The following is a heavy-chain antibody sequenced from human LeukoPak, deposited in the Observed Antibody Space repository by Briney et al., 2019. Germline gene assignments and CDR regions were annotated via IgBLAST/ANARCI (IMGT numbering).Heavy chain of an antibody. CDR1: GYTFTSYG. V-gene: IGHV1-18*01. CDR3: ARDPRLLCFGELHSTVISDY. CDR2: ISAYNGNT. J-gene: IGHJ4*02. Sequence: ASVNVSSTASGYTFTSYGISWVRQAPGQRLGWMGWISAYNGNTNYAQKLQGRVTMTTDTSTSTAYMELRSLRSDDTAVYYCARDPRLLCFGELHSTVISDYWGQGTLVTVSS. D-gene: IGHD3-10*01.